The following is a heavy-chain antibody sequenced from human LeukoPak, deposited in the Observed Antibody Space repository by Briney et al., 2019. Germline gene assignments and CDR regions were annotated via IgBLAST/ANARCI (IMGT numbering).Heavy chain of an antibody. CDR2: ISGSGGNT. Sequence: GGSLRLSCAASRLTFSNYAMSWARQAPGKGLEWISGISGSGGNTYYADSVKGRSTISRDISKNTLFLQMNRLRGEDTAVYYCAKPGDGCSGGSCYYFDYWGQGTLVTVSS. CDR3: AKPGDGCSGGSCYYFDY. CDR1: RLTFSNYA. V-gene: IGHV3-23*01. D-gene: IGHD2-15*01. J-gene: IGHJ4*02.